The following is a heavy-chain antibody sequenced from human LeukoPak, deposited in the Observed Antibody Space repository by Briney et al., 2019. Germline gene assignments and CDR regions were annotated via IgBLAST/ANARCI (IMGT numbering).Heavy chain of an antibody. J-gene: IGHJ6*02. CDR2: INAGNGNT. D-gene: IGHD3-10*01. CDR3: AREEGSSYYGMDV. V-gene: IGHV1-3*01. CDR1: GYSFIRYA. Sequence: ASVKVSCKASGYSFIRYAMHWARQAPGQRLEWMGWINAGNGNTKYSQKFQGRVTITRDTSASTAYMELSSLRSEDTAVYYCAREEGSSYYGMDVWGQGTTVTVSS.